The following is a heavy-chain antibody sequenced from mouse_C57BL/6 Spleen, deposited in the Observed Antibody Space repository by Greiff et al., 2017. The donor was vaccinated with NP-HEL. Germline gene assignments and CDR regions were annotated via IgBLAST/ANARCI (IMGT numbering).Heavy chain of an antibody. D-gene: IGHD2-4*01. CDR1: GFTFSDYG. V-gene: IGHV5-17*01. Sequence: EVKLMESGGGLVKPGGSLKLSCAASGFTFSDYGMHWVRQAPEKGLEWVAYISSGSSTIYYADPVKGRFTISRDNAKNTLILQMTSLRSEDTAMYYCARRDYERAWFAYWGQGTLVTVSA. CDR2: ISSGSSTI. CDR3: ARRDYERAWFAY. J-gene: IGHJ3*01.